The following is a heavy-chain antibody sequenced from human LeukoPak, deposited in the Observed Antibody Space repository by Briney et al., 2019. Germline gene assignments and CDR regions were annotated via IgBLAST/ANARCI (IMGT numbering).Heavy chain of an antibody. CDR1: GFTLTSFS. CDR2: FSSSSSYI. D-gene: IGHD3-10*01. J-gene: IGHJ4*02. V-gene: IGHV3-21*01. Sequence: GGSLRLSCAASGFTLTSFSMNWVRQVPGRGRGWVSSFSSSSSYIYYADSVKGRFTISRDNAKNSLYLQMNSLRAEDTAVYYCARYAYGSGSPSHFDYWGQGTLVTVSS. CDR3: ARYAYGSGSPSHFDY.